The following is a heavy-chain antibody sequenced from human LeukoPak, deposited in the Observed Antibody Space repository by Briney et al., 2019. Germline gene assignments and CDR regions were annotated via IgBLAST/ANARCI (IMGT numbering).Heavy chain of an antibody. CDR3: ARRGGQVRGPLSGPSIWFDP. CDR2: IYYSGST. V-gene: IGHV4-39*01. J-gene: IGHJ5*02. CDR1: GGSISSSSYY. D-gene: IGHD3-10*01. Sequence: SETLSLTCTVSGGSISSSSYYWGWIRQPPGKGLEWIGSIYYSGSTYYNPSLKSRVTISVDTSKNQFSLKLSSVTAADTAVYYCARRGGQVRGPLSGPSIWFDPWGQGTLVTVSS.